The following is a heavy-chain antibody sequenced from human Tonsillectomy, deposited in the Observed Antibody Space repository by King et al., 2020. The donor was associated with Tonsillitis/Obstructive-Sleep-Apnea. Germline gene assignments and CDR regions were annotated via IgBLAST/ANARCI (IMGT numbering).Heavy chain of an antibody. CDR3: ASGKTWLST. V-gene: IGHV3-53*01. CDR1: GLSVMTNY. Sequence: VQLVESGGGLIQPGGSLRLSCAASGLSVMTNYMTWVRQAPGKGLEWVSVIYAGGSTNYADSVTGRFTISRDYSKNTVDLQMKGLRGEDTAVYYCASGKTWLSTWGQGTLVTVSS. CDR2: IYAGGST. J-gene: IGHJ5*02. D-gene: IGHD5-24*01.